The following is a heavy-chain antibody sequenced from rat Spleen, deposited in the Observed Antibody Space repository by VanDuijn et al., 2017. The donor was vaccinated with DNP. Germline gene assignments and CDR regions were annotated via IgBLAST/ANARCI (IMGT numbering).Heavy chain of an antibody. Sequence: EVQLVESGGGLVQPGRSLKLSCAASGFTFSDYYMAWVRQAPTKGLEWIASITNTGGSTYYPDSVKGRFTISRDNAKSSLYLQMDSLRSEDTATYYCTTASTEGFAYWGQGTLVTVS. D-gene: IGHD1-11*01. CDR3: TTASTEGFAY. CDR1: GFTFSDYY. CDR2: ITNTGGST. V-gene: IGHV5-20*01. J-gene: IGHJ3*01.